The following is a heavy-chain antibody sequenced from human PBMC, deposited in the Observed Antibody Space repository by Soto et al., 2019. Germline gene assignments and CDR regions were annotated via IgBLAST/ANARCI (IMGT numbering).Heavy chain of an antibody. CDR1: GYTFTRHW. D-gene: IGHD3-22*01. V-gene: IGHV1-46*01. CDR2: INPSGGTT. CDR3: ARDQSDKSGDYSYWWFDP. Sequence: ASVKVSCKASGYTFTRHWVHWARQAPGQGLEWMGIINPSGGTTTYAQKFQGRVTMTCDTSTSTVYMELSSLRSEDTAVYYCARDQSDKSGDYSYWWFDPWGQGTLVTVS. J-gene: IGHJ5*02.